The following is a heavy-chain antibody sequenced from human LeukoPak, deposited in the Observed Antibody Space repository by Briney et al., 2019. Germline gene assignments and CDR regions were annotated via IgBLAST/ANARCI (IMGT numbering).Heavy chain of an antibody. CDR1: GGTFSSYA. CDR3: ARAQAGVIRY. Sequence: GASVKVSCKASGGTFSSYAISWVRQAPGQGLEWMGRIIPILGIANYAQKFQGRVTITADKSTSTAYMELSSLRSVDTAVYYCARAQAGVIRYWGQGTLVTVSS. D-gene: IGHD3-10*01. CDR2: IIPILGIA. J-gene: IGHJ4*02. V-gene: IGHV1-69*04.